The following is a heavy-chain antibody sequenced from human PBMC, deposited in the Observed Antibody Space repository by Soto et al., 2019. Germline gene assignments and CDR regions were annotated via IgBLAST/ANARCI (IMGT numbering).Heavy chain of an antibody. V-gene: IGHV1-69*01. CDR1: GGTSSDYA. CDR2: IIPIFGTA. CDR3: AGSFKYGSGTFDALDV. J-gene: IGHJ3*01. Sequence: QVLLVQSGTEVKKPGSSVKVSCQASGGTSSDYALTWVRQAPGQGLKGLGGIIPIFGTANYAQRFQGRVSITADESSSTAYMELSSLKSEDTAVYYCAGSFKYGSGTFDALDVWGHGTMVMVSS. D-gene: IGHD3-10*01.